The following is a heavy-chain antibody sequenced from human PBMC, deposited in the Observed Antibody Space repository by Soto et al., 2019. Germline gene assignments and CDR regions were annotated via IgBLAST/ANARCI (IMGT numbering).Heavy chain of an antibody. CDR3: ARAGYYDSSGYLSNYYYYGMDV. Sequence: PSENLSLTCTVSGGSISSYYWSWIRQPPGKGLEWIGYIYYSGSTNYNPSLKSRVTISVDTSKNQFSLKLSSVTAADTAVYYCARAGYYDSSGYLSNYYYYGMDVWGQGTTVTVSS. V-gene: IGHV4-59*01. J-gene: IGHJ6*02. CDR2: IYYSGST. CDR1: GGSISSYY. D-gene: IGHD3-22*01.